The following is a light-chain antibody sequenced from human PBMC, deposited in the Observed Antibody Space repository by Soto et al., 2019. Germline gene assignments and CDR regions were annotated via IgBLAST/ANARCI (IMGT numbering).Light chain of an antibody. Sequence: DIQMTQSPSSLSASVGERVTITCQASQDISKYLNWYQQKPGKAPKLLIYDASNLETGVPSRFNGSGSGTDVTFTINNLQPEDVATYYCQQYGYLPRAFGGGTKVEIK. CDR1: QDISKY. V-gene: IGKV1-33*01. J-gene: IGKJ4*01. CDR2: DAS. CDR3: QQYGYLPRA.